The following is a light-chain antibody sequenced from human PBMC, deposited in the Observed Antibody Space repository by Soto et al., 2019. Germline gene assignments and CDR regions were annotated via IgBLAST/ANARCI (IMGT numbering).Light chain of an antibody. V-gene: IGKV3-20*01. CDR2: DAS. Sequence: EFVLTQSPGTLTFAPGERSTLSCSASQTVRNNYLAWHQQKPGQAPRLLIYDASSRATGVPDRFSGSGSGTDFTLTISRLEPEDIAVYYCQQNGSFPWTFGQGTKVDIK. J-gene: IGKJ1*01. CDR1: QTVRNNY. CDR3: QQNGSFPWT.